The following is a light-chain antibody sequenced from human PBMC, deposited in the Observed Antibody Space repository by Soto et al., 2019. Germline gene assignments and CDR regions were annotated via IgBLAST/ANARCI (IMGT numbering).Light chain of an antibody. Sequence: DIQMTQSPSSLSASVGDRVTITCQASQDISNHLNWYQHKPGEAPKLLIYAASNLETGVPSRFNGRGSGTDFTFTFNTLQPEDMAIYYCQQYGSLPYIFGQGTTLEIK. CDR2: AAS. J-gene: IGKJ2*01. CDR1: QDISNH. V-gene: IGKV1-33*01. CDR3: QQYGSLPYI.